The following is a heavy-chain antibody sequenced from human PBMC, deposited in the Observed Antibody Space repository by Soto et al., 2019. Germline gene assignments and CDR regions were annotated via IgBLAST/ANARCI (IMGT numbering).Heavy chain of an antibody. CDR1: GGSISSGGYS. D-gene: IGHD6-13*01. J-gene: IGHJ5*02. V-gene: IGHV4-30-2*01. CDR3: ARDRAAAGWFDP. Sequence: KTSETLSLTCAVSGGSISSGGYSWSWIRQPPGKGLEWIGYIYHSGSTYYNPSLKSRVTISVDRSKNQFSLKLSSVTAADTAVYYCARDRAAAGWFDPWGQGTLVTVSS. CDR2: IYHSGST.